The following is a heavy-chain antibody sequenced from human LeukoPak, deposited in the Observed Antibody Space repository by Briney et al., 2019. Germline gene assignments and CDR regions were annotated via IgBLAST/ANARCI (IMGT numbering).Heavy chain of an antibody. CDR3: ARDLRSGYSPEGFSWLDP. CDR1: GGFISGYH. D-gene: IGHD6-25*01. J-gene: IGHJ5*02. Sequence: SETLSLTCSVSGGFISGYHWSWIRRAPGQGLEGIGYISYTGTTNYNPSLKSRVTISVDTSRNQFSLRLSSVSAADTALYYCARDLRSGYSPEGFSWLDPWGQGTLVTVSS. V-gene: IGHV4-59*01. CDR2: ISYTGTT.